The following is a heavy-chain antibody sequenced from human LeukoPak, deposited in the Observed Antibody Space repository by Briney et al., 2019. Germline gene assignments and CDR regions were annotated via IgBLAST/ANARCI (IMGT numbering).Heavy chain of an antibody. D-gene: IGHD5-24*01. CDR1: GGSMSSYY. Sequence: PSETLSLTCSVSGGSMSSYYWSWIRQSPGTGLEWIAYIYHNGRTNYNPSLRSRVSILVDASKNQFSLKLNSVTAADTAVYYCARDYLEGFDYWGQGILVTVSS. V-gene: IGHV4-59*01. CDR2: IYHNGRT. J-gene: IGHJ4*02. CDR3: ARDYLEGFDY.